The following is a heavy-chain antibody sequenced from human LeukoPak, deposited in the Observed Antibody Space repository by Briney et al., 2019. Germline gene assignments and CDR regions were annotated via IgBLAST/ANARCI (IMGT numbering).Heavy chain of an antibody. J-gene: IGHJ4*02. V-gene: IGHV3-7*01. CDR2: INPDGSLK. D-gene: IGHD5-24*01. Sequence: PGGSLRLSCEASGFTFSGNWMSWVRQAPGKGLEWVASINPDGSLKLYVDSVKGRFDISRDNTKSSLYLQMNSLGAEDTAMYYCAKLLGTVTTYDSWGQGTRVTVSS. CDR3: AKLLGTVTTYDS. CDR1: GFTFSGNW.